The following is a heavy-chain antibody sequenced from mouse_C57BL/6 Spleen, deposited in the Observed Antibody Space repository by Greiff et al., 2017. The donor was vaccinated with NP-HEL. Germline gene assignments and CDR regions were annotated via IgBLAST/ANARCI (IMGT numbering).Heavy chain of an antibody. Sequence: VHLVESGPGLVAPSQSLSITCTVSGFSLTSYGVDWVRQPPGKGLEWLGVIWGGGRTNYNSALMSRLSISKDNAKSQVFLKMNSLQSDDTAMYYCAKMGSSDGYVMDYWGQGTSVTVS. CDR3: AKMGSSDGYVMDY. D-gene: IGHD1-1*01. CDR1: GFSLTSYG. CDR2: IWGGGRT. J-gene: IGHJ4*01. V-gene: IGHV2-9*01.